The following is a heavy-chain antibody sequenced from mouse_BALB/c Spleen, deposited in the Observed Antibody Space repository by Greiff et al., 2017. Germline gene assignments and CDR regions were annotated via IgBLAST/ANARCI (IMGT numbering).Heavy chain of an antibody. V-gene: IGHV1-69*02. CDR3: TREGYDYFFAY. CDR1: GYTFTSYW. Sequence: QVQLQLLGAELVRPGASVKLSCKASGYTFTSYWLNWVKQRPGQGLEWIGNIYPSDSYTNYNQKFKDKATLTVDKSSSTAYMQLSSPTSEDSAVYYCTREGYDYFFAYWGQGTLVTVSA. J-gene: IGHJ3*01. D-gene: IGHD2-4*01. CDR2: IYPSDSYT.